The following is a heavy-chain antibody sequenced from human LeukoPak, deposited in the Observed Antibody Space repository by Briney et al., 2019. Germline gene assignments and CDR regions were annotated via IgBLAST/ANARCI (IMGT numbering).Heavy chain of an antibody. J-gene: IGHJ4*03. CDR1: GGSFSRYY. Sequence: PSETLSLTCAVYGGSFSRYYWSWIRQSPGKGLEWIAEIDHRGSTNYNPSVKSRVTISVDTSKNQFSLKVRSLSAADTAVYYCARGATISETGYFDFWGQGTLVTVSP. D-gene: IGHD5-24*01. V-gene: IGHV4-34*01. CDR3: ARGATISETGYFDF. CDR2: IDHRGST.